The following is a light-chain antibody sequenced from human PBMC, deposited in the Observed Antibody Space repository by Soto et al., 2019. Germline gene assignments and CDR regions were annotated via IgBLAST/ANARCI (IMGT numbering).Light chain of an antibody. V-gene: IGKV1-17*01. CDR2: AAS. Sequence: DVQMTQSPSSVSASVGDRVTITCRASQAIRNDLGWYQQKPGKAPKRLIYAASSLDSEVPLRFSGSGSGTEFALTISSLQPEDFATYYCLQHNTYPWTFGQGTKVDIK. CDR3: LQHNTYPWT. CDR1: QAIRND. J-gene: IGKJ1*01.